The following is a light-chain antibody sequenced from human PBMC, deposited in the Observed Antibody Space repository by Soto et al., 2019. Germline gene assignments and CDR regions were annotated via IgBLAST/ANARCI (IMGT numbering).Light chain of an antibody. Sequence: QSVLTHPPSASGTPGQRVTISCSGSGSNIGSNSVNWYQQLPGRAPKLLIYTNNQRRSGVPDRFSGSKSGTSASLVIGGLQSEDEAHYYCATWDDNLNAYVFGTGTKVTVL. CDR1: GSNIGSNS. J-gene: IGLJ1*01. CDR3: ATWDDNLNAYV. CDR2: TNN. V-gene: IGLV1-44*01.